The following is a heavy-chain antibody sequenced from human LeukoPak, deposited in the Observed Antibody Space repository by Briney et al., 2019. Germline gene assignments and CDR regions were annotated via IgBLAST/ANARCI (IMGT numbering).Heavy chain of an antibody. CDR3: ARRLRWELPYYFDY. CDR2: IYPGDSDT. CDR1: GYSFTSYW. Sequence: PGASLKISCKGSGYSFTSYWIGCVRQMPGKGLEWMGIIYPGDSDTRYSPSFQGQVTISADKSISTAYLQWSSLKASDTAMYYCARRLRWELPYYFDYWGQGTLVTVSS. J-gene: IGHJ4*02. D-gene: IGHD2-15*01. V-gene: IGHV5-51*01.